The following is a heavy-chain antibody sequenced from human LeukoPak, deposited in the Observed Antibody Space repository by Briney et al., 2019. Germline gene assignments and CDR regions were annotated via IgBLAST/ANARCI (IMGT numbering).Heavy chain of an antibody. CDR1: GFTFSTYA. Sequence: GGALRLSCSASGFTFSTYAMHWVRQAPGKGLQYVSAISSNGGGTYYADSVKGRFTISRDNSKNTLYLQMNSLRAEDTAVYYCAKDMSGIAVAGTRGYYYGMDVWGQGTTVTVSS. V-gene: IGHV3-64*04. CDR3: AKDMSGIAVAGTRGYYYGMDV. D-gene: IGHD6-19*01. CDR2: ISSNGGGT. J-gene: IGHJ6*02.